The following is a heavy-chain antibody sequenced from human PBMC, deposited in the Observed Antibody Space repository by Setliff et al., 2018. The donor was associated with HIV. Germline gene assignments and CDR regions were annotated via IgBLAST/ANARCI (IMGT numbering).Heavy chain of an antibody. CDR2: IYSDGNT. J-gene: IGHJ4*02. CDR1: GFTVSSYY. Sequence: GGSLRLSCAASGFTVSSYYMSWVRQAPGKGLEWVSTIYSDGNTYHADSVKGRFTLSRDNSENALFLQMNSLRPEDTAVYYCARLRPYNAALDYWGQGTLVTVSS. D-gene: IGHD3-10*01. CDR3: ARLRPYNAALDY. V-gene: IGHV3-66*02.